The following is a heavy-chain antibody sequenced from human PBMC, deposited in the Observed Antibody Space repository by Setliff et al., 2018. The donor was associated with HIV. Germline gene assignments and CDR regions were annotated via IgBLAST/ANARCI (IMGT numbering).Heavy chain of an antibody. CDR2: IYDSGVT. V-gene: IGHV4-59*11. J-gene: IGHJ1*01. Sequence: SETLSLTCSVSGATISRHFWSWIRQSPGKGLEWIGTIYDSGVTKYNPSLQTRVRVSVDTSKSHLSLSLTSVTPANTAVYYCTRRQWGTSGYYEFFQQWGQGSLVTVSS. CDR3: TRRQWGTSGYYEFFQQ. D-gene: IGHD3-3*01. CDR1: GATISRHF.